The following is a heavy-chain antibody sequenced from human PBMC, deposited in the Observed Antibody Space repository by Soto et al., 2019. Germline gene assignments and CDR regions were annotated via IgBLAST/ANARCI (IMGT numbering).Heavy chain of an antibody. V-gene: IGHV3-30*18. CDR1: GFTFSSYG. J-gene: IGHJ4*02. D-gene: IGHD3-10*01. CDR2: VSDGGNVV. Sequence: QVQLVESGGGVVQPGRSLRLSCEASGFTFSSYGMHWVRQAPGKGLEWVAGVSDGGNVVDYSDSGKVRLSISRDNSKNTLYLEMNSLRADDTAVYYCAKEGNYRGAGGYLSFDHWGQVTLVTVSS. CDR3: AKEGNYRGAGGYLSFDH.